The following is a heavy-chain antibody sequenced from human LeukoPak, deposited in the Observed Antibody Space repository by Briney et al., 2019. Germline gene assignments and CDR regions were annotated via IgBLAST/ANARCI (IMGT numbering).Heavy chain of an antibody. J-gene: IGHJ4*02. CDR2: ISYDGSNK. V-gene: IGHV3-30*04. Sequence: GGSLRLSCAASGLTFSSYAMHWVRQAPGKGLEWVAVISYDGSNKYYADSVKGRFTISRDNSKNTLYLQMNSLRAEDTAVYYCARDQVLDTAMVLLPSYWGQGTLVTVSS. CDR3: ARDQVLDTAMVLLPSY. D-gene: IGHD5-18*01. CDR1: GLTFSSYA.